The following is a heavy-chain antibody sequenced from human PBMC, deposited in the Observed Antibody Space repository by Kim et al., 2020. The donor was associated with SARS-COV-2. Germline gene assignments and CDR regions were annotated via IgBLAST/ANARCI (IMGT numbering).Heavy chain of an antibody. V-gene: IGHV3-21*01. J-gene: IGHJ6*02. CDR1: GFTFSSYS. CDR2: ISSSSSYI. CDR3: ARGEVQRNYYYYGMDV. Sequence: GSLRLSCAASGFTFSSYSMNWVRQAPGKGLEWVSSISSSSSYIYYADSVKGRFTISRDNAKNSLYLQMNSLRAEDTAVYYCARGEVQRNYYYYGMDVWGQGTTVTVSS.